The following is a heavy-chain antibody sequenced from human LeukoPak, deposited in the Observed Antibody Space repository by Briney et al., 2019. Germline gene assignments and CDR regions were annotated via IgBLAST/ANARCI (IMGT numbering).Heavy chain of an antibody. CDR1: GFTFSSYS. D-gene: IGHD6-13*01. CDR2: ISSSSSTI. J-gene: IGHJ4*02. CDR3: ARDGVYDPGYFDY. Sequence: GGSLRLSCAASGFTFSSYSMNWVRQAPGKGLEWVSYISSSSSTIYYADSVKGRFTISRDNAKNSLYLQMNSLRAEDTAVYYCARDGVYDPGYFDYWGQGTLVTVSS. V-gene: IGHV3-48*01.